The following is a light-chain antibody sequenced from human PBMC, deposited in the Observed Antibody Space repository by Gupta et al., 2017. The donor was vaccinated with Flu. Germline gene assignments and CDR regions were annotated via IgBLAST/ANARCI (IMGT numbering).Light chain of an antibody. J-gene: IGLJ2*01. CDR1: SGSIARNY. Sequence: NFVLTQSHSVSASTGETVTISCTRSSGSIARNYVQWYQQRPGSSPITLIFEDNQRPSGVPERFSGSIDSSSNSASLTISGLKSEDEADYYCQSYDSTAIFGGGTRLTVL. CDR2: EDN. V-gene: IGLV6-57*01. CDR3: QSYDSTAI.